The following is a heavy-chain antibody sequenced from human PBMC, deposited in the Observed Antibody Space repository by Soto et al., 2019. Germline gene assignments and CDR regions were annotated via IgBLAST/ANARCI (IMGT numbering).Heavy chain of an antibody. V-gene: IGHV5-51*01. CDR2: IWPGDSDT. D-gene: IGHD3-16*01. Sequence: PGVSLKISCKISGYSSTTYWIGWVRQMPGKGLEWMGIIWPGDSDTRYGPSFQGQVTISMDKSINTAYLHWSSLKASDTAMYYCARSHFGSNWFFDLWGRGTLVTVSS. J-gene: IGHJ2*01. CDR1: GYSSTTYW. CDR3: ARSHFGSNWFFDL.